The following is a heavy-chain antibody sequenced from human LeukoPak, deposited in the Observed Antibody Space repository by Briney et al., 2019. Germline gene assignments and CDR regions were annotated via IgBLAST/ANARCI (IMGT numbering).Heavy chain of an antibody. CDR3: ARDWDYYDSSGYYYDDY. Sequence: GASVKVSCKASGYTFTGYYMHWVRQAPGQGLEWMGRINPNSGGTNYAQKFQGRVTMTRGTSISTAYMELSRLRSDDTAVYYCARDWDYYDSSGYYYDDYWGQGTLVTVSS. V-gene: IGHV1-2*06. CDR2: INPNSGGT. D-gene: IGHD3-22*01. J-gene: IGHJ4*02. CDR1: GYTFTGYY.